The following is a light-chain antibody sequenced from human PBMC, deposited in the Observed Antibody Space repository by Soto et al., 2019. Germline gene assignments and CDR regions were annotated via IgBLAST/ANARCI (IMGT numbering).Light chain of an antibody. CDR2: DNN. Sequence: QTVVTQPPSVSAAPGQKVTISCSGNSSNIEYNYVSWYQHLPGTAHQLLIYDNNQRPSEIPDRFSGSKSGTSATLDITGLQTGDEAFYYCGTWENSLSAVVFGGGTPLTVL. CDR1: SSNIEYNY. J-gene: IGLJ2*01. CDR3: GTWENSLSAVV. V-gene: IGLV1-51*01.